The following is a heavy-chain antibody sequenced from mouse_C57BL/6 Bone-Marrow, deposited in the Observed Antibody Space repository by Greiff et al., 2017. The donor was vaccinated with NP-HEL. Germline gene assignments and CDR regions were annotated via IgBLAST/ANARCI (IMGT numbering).Heavy chain of an antibody. CDR2: INPSNGGT. V-gene: IGHV1-53*01. D-gene: IGHD2-5*01. CDR1: GYTFTSYW. J-gene: IGHJ1*03. CDR3: ARRGYYSNYAWYFDV. Sequence: QVQLQQPGTELVKPGASVKLSCKASGYTFTSYWMHWVKQRPAQGLEWIGNINPSNGGTNYNEKFKSKATLTVDKSSSTAYMQLSSLTSEDAAVYYCARRGYYSNYAWYFDVWGTGTTVTVSS.